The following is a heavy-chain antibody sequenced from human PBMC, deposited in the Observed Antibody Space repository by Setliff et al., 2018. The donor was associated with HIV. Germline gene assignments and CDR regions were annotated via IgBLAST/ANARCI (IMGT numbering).Heavy chain of an antibody. V-gene: IGHV4-4*08. CDR2: IHTSGTT. CDR3: AREYYRSGGYHSGWKYYYMDV. D-gene: IGHD2-15*01. Sequence: NPSETLSLTCTVSGDSSSNDYWTWVRQPPGKGLEWIGNIHTSGTTKYNPSLNSRVTISVDMSKSQFSLRLSSVTAADTAMYYCAREYYRSGGYHSGWKYYYMDVWGKGTTVTVSS. J-gene: IGHJ6*03. CDR1: GDSSSNDY.